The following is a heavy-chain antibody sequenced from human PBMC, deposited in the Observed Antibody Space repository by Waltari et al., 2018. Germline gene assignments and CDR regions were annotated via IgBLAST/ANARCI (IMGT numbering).Heavy chain of an antibody. CDR1: GGTFSSYA. CDR2: IIPIFGTA. V-gene: IGHV1-69*01. CDR3: ARTGTTIVLSRYYYYYMDV. J-gene: IGHJ6*03. D-gene: IGHD1-7*01. Sequence: QVQLVQSGAEVKKPGSSVKVSCKASGGTFSSYAISWVRQAPGQGLEWMGGIIPIFGTANYAQKFQGRVTITADESTSTAYMELSSLRSEDTAVYYCARTGTTIVLSRYYYYYMDVWGKGTTVTVSS.